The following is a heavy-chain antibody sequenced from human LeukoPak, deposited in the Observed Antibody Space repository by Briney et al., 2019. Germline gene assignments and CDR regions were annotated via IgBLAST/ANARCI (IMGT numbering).Heavy chain of an antibody. CDR2: INPSGGST. V-gene: IGHV1-46*01. D-gene: IGHD3-9*01. CDR3: ARAYYDILTGYYD. J-gene: IGHJ4*02. Sequence: ASVKVSCKASGYSCTSYYMHWVRQAPGQGLEWMGIINPSGGSTSYAQKFQGRVTMTRDTSTSTVYMELSSLRSEDTAVYYCARAYYDILTGYYDWGQGTLVTVSS. CDR1: GYSCTSYY.